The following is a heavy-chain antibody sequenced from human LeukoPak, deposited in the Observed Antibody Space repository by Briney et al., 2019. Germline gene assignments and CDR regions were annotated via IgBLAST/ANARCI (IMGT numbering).Heavy chain of an antibody. CDR3: ARERYSGYDYYADY. CDR1: GFTFSSYA. CDR2: ISYDGSNK. J-gene: IGHJ4*02. Sequence: GRSLRLSCAASGFTFSSYAMHWVRQAPGKGLEWVAVISYDGSNKYYADSVKGRFTISRDNSKNTLYLQMNSLRAEDTAVYHCARERYSGYDYYADYWCQGTLVTVSS. V-gene: IGHV3-30*04. D-gene: IGHD5-12*01.